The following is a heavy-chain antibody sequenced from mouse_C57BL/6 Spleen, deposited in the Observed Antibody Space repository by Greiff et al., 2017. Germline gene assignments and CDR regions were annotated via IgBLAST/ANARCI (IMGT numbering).Heavy chain of an antibody. CDR1: VYTFTSYW. Sequence: QVQLKQSGAELVKPGASVTLSCKASVYTFTSYWMHWVTQRPGQGLEWIGMIHPNSGSTNYNEKFKSKATLTVDKSSSTAYMQLSSLTSEDSAVYYCARESNSFAYWGQGTLVTVSA. J-gene: IGHJ3*01. CDR3: ARESNSFAY. V-gene: IGHV1-64*01. D-gene: IGHD2-5*01. CDR2: IHPNSGST.